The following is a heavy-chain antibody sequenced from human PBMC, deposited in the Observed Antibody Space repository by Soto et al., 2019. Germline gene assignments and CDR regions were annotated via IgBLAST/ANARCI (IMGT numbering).Heavy chain of an antibody. V-gene: IGHV1-69*04. Sequence: SVKVSCKASGGTFSSYAISWVRQAPGQGLEWMGRIIPSLRIANYAQKFQDRVTVTSDTSTSTVYMELSSLRSEDTAVYYCATSISLVRRVVTWPVDYWGQGTLVTV. CDR1: GGTFSSYA. J-gene: IGHJ4*02. D-gene: IGHD3-10*01. CDR3: ATSISLVRRVVTWPVDY. CDR2: IIPSLRIA.